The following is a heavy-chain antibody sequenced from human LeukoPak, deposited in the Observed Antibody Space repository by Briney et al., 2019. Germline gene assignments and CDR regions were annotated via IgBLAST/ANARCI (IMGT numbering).Heavy chain of an antibody. CDR2: ISSSSSTI. D-gene: IGHD3-22*01. V-gene: IGHV3-48*01. CDR1: GFTFSSYS. Sequence: PGGSLRLSCAASGFTFSSYSMNWVRQAPGKGLEWVSYISSSSSTIYYADSVKGRFTISRDNAKNSLYLQTNSLRAEDTAVYYCARDSSGYHDNWFDPWGQGTLVTVSS. CDR3: ARDSSGYHDNWFDP. J-gene: IGHJ5*02.